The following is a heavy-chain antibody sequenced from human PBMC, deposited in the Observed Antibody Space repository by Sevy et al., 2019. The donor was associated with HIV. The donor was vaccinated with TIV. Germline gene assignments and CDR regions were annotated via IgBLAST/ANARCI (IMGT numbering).Heavy chain of an antibody. D-gene: IGHD3-10*01. J-gene: IGHJ4*02. CDR2: ISAYNGNT. Sequence: ASVKVSCKASGYTFTSYGISWVRQAPGQGLEWMGWISAYNGNTNYAQKLQGRVTMTTDTSTSTAYMELRSLRSDDTAVYYCARDLGILYYYGSGSQEDYWGQGTLVTVSS. CDR3: ARDLGILYYYGSGSQEDY. CDR1: GYTFTSYG. V-gene: IGHV1-18*01.